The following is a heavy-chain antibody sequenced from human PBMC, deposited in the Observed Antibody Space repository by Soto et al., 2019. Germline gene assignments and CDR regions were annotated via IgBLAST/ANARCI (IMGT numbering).Heavy chain of an antibody. CDR2: ISPGGGDT. V-gene: IGHV3-23*01. D-gene: IGHD2-2*03. Sequence: GGSLRLSCAASGFTFSSYAMTWGVQAPGKRLEWVSGISPGGGDTYYGDSVKGRFTISRANSKNTLYLQLNSLRAEDTAVYYCAKARIAGYFHYFDSWGQGTLVTVSS. J-gene: IGHJ4*02. CDR3: AKARIAGYFHYFDS. CDR1: GFTFSSYA.